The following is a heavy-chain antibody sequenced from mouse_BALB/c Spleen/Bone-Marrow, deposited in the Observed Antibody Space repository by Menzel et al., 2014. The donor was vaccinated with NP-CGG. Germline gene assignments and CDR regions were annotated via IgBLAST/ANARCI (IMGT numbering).Heavy chain of an antibody. Sequence: VQLQESGAELAKPGASVKMSCKASGYTFTSYWMHWVKQRPGQGLEWIGYINPSTGYTEYIQKFKDKATLTADKSSSTAYMQLSSLTSEDSAVYYCARSNYYGSKDYWGQGTTLTVSS. D-gene: IGHD1-1*01. V-gene: IGHV1-7*01. CDR1: GYTFTSYW. CDR3: ARSNYYGSKDY. CDR2: INPSTGYT. J-gene: IGHJ2*01.